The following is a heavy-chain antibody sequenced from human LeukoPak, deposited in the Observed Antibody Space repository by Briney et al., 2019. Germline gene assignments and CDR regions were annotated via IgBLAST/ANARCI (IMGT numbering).Heavy chain of an antibody. V-gene: IGHV3-23*01. CDR3: AKDQGSGHGSYTWGTFDY. D-gene: IGHD3-3*01. CDR1: GFTFSSYA. Sequence: GGSLRLSCAASGFTFSSYAMSWVRQAPGKGLEWVSGINGRGETTVCAASVEGRFTISRDNSKNTLYLQLNSLRVEDTAVYFCAKDQGSGHGSYTWGTFDYWGLGSLVTVFS. J-gene: IGHJ4*01. CDR2: INGRGETT.